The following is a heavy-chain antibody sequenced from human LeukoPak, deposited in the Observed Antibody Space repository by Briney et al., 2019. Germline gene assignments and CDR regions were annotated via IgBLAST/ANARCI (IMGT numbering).Heavy chain of an antibody. V-gene: IGHV1-69*13. CDR2: LFPFFGTT. CDR1: GGTFRYYA. J-gene: IGHJ5*02. Sequence: ASVKVSCKTSGGTFRYYAIGWVRQAPGPGLEWVGGLFPFFGTTNYAQQFQGRVTITADESTTTSYMELSRLRFEDTAVYFCARVAAGTTFMDNWFDPWGQGTLVTVSS. D-gene: IGHD1-7*01. CDR3: ARVAAGTTFMDNWFDP.